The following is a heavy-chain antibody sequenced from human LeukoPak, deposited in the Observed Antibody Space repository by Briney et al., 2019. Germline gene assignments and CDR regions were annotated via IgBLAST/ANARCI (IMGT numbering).Heavy chain of an antibody. V-gene: IGHV3-7*03. Sequence: GGSLRLSCAASGFTFGNYWMSWVRQAPGEGLEWVANIKEDGSEKYYVDSVKGRFTISRDNGRNSLYLQLNSLRAEDTAVYYCARDKLGYCRSSSCSGSHFDYWGQGTLVTVSS. CDR1: GFTFGNYW. CDR3: ARDKLGYCRSSSCSGSHFDY. CDR2: IKEDGSEK. D-gene: IGHD2-15*01. J-gene: IGHJ4*02.